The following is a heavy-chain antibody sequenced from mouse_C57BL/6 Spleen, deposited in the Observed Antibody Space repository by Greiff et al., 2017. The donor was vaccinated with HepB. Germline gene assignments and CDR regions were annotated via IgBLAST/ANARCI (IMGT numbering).Heavy chain of an antibody. D-gene: IGHD6-2*01. CDR2: IDPSDSYT. CDR1: GYTFTSYW. J-gene: IGHJ4*01. V-gene: IGHV1-69*01. CDR3: ARMSPPALYAMDY. Sequence: QVQLQQPGAELVMPGASVKLSCKASGYTFTSYWMHWVKQRPGQGLEWIGEIDPSDSYTNYNQKFKGKSTLTVDKSSSTAYMQLSSLTSEDSAVYYCARMSPPALYAMDYWGQGTSVTVSS.